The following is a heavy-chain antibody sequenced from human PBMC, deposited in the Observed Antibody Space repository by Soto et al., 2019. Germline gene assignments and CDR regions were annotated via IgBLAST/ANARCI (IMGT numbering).Heavy chain of an antibody. CDR2: IYYTGST. J-gene: IGHJ4*02. CDR1: GGSISSGGYY. V-gene: IGHV4-61*08. CDR3: ARGAQDSRRDLDS. Sequence: SETLSLTCTVSGGSISSGGYYWSWNRQPPGKGLEWIGYIYYTGSTNSNPSLKRRVTISVDTSKNQFSLKLTSMTAADTAVYYCARGAQDSRRDLDSWGPGTLVTVSS. D-gene: IGHD3-22*01.